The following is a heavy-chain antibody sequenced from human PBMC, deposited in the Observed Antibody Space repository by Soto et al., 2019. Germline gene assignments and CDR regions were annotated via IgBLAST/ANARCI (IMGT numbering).Heavy chain of an antibody. CDR2: IIPIFGTA. CDR3: ARVRGLGDGGVLASDIVLMVYANYGMDV. V-gene: IGHV1-69*13. D-gene: IGHD2-8*01. Sequence: RASVKVSCKASGGTFSSYAISWVRQAPGQGLEWMGGIIPIFGTANYAQKFQGRVTITADESTSTAYMELSSLRSEDTAVYYCARVRGLGDGGVLASDIVLMVYANYGMDVWGQGTTVTVSS. CDR1: GGTFSSYA. J-gene: IGHJ6*02.